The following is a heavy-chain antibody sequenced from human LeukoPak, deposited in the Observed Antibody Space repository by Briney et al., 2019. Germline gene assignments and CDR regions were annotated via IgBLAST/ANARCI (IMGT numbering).Heavy chain of an antibody. CDR2: IYYSGST. D-gene: IGHD3-3*01. Sequence: PSETLSLTCTVSGGSISSYYWSWIRQPPGKGLELIGYIYYSGSTNYNPSLKSRVTISVDTSKNQFSLKLSSVTAADTAVYYCARESIFGVVMYYFDYWGQGTPVTVSS. J-gene: IGHJ4*02. V-gene: IGHV4-59*01. CDR3: ARESIFGVVMYYFDY. CDR1: GGSISSYY.